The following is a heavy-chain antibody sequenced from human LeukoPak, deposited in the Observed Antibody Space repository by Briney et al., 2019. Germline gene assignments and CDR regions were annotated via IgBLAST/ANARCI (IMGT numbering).Heavy chain of an antibody. J-gene: IGHJ4*02. V-gene: IGHV4-39*07. Sequence: PSETLSLTCTVSGGSISSGSYYWSWIRQPPGKGLEWIGEINHSGSTNYNPSLKSRVTISVDTSKNQFSLKLSSVTAADTAVYYCANNDYSNYGSDYWGQGTLVTVSS. CDR1: GGSISSGSYY. CDR2: INHSGST. CDR3: ANNDYSNYGSDY. D-gene: IGHD4-11*01.